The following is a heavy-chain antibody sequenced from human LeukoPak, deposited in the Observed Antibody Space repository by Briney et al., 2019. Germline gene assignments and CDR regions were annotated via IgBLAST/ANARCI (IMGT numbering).Heavy chain of an antibody. D-gene: IGHD3-22*01. CDR3: ARDFYYDSSGYYLDY. J-gene: IGHJ4*02. Sequence: ASVKVSCKASGGTFSSYAISWVRQAPGQGLEWMGGIIPIFGTANYAQKFQGRVTITADKSTSTAYMELSSLRSEDTAVYYCARDFYYDSSGYYLDYWGQGTLVTVSS. CDR2: IIPIFGTA. CDR1: GGTFSSYA. V-gene: IGHV1-69*06.